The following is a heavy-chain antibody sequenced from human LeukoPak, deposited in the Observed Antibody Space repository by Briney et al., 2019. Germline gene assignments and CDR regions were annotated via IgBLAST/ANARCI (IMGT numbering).Heavy chain of an antibody. J-gene: IGHJ4*02. CDR1: GGTFSSYT. D-gene: IGHD3-16*01. CDR2: IIPILGIA. V-gene: IGHV1-69*02. Sequence: GASVKVSCKASGGTFSSYTISWVRQAPGQGLEWMGRIIPILGIANYAQKFQGRVTITADKSTSTAYMELSSLRSEDTAVYYCAKNGGSSYYFDYWGQGTLVTVSS. CDR3: AKNGGSSYYFDY.